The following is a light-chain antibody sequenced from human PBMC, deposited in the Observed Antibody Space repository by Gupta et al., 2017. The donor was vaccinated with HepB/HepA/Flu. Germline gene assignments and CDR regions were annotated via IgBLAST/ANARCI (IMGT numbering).Light chain of an antibody. CDR3: CSYAGSSHVV. Sequence: QSALTQPRSVSGSPGQSVTISCTGTSSDVGGYNYVSWYQQHPGKAPKLMIYDVSKRPSGVPDRFSGSKSGNTASLTISGLQAEDEAYYYCCSYAGSSHVVFGGGTKLTVL. CDR1: SSDVGGYNY. CDR2: DVS. J-gene: IGLJ2*01. V-gene: IGLV2-11*01.